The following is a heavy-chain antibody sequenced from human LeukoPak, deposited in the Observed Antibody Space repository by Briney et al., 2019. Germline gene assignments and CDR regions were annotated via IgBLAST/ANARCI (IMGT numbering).Heavy chain of an antibody. D-gene: IGHD3-22*01. V-gene: IGHV1-2*02. CDR3: ARPREDSSGYYLTY. J-gene: IGHJ4*02. Sequence: ASVKVSCKASGYTFTGYYMHWVRQAPGQGLEWMGWINPNSGGTNYAQKFQGRVTMTRDTSISTAYMELSRLRSDDTAVYYCARPREDSSGYYLTYWGQGTLVTVSS. CDR2: INPNSGGT. CDR1: GYTFTGYY.